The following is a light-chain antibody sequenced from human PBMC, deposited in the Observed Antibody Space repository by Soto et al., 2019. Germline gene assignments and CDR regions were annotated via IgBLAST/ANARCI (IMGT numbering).Light chain of an antibody. J-gene: IGLJ1*01. V-gene: IGLV1-40*01. CDR1: SSNIGAGYD. CDR2: GNN. CDR3: QSYDSSLSLYV. Sequence: QSVLTQPPSVSGAPGQRVTISCTGSSSNIGAGYDVHWYQQLPGTAPKLLIYGNNNRPSGVPDRFSGSKSGTPASLAITGLQAEDEAEFYCQSYDSSLSLYVFGTGTKVTVL.